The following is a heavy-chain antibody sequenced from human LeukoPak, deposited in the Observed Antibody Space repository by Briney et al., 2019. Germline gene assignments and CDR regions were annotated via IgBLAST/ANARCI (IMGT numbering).Heavy chain of an antibody. D-gene: IGHD5-12*01. Sequence: GGSLRLSCAASGFTFSSYWMSWVRQAPGKGLEWVANIKQDGSEKYYVDSVKGRFTISRDNAKNSLYLQMNSLRAEDTAVYYCARDWDIVATTGYYGMDVWGQGTTVTVSS. V-gene: IGHV3-7*04. CDR3: ARDWDIVATTGYYGMDV. CDR1: GFTFSSYW. J-gene: IGHJ6*02. CDR2: IKQDGSEK.